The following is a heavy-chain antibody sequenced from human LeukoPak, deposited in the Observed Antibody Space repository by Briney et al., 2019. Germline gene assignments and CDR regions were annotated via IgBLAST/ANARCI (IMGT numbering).Heavy chain of an antibody. D-gene: IGHD2-15*01. V-gene: IGHV3-7*02. CDR3: AKYSSLPPYYYYGMDV. CDR2: IKEDGREK. Sequence: GGSLRLSCAASGFTFSSYWMSWVRQVPGKGLEWVANIKEDGREKYFVDSVKGRFTISRDNAKNSLFLQMNSLRAEDTDVYYCAKYSSLPPYYYYGMDVWGQGTTVTVSS. J-gene: IGHJ6*02. CDR1: GFTFSSYW.